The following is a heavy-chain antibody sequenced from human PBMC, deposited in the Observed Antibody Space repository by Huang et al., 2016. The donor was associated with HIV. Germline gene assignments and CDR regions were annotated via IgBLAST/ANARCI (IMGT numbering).Heavy chain of an antibody. J-gene: IGHJ5*02. CDR1: GYTFISYG. CDR2: ISVSNGNT. CDR3: ARGSIALPKWFDP. V-gene: IGHV1-18*04. Sequence: QVQLVQSGPEVSKPGASVKVSCKASGYTFISYGINWVRQAPGQGLEWMGWISVSNGNTNDAQKFQGRVTITADKSTSTVYLDLRSQRSDDTALYYCARGSIALPKWFDPWGQGTLVTVSS. D-gene: IGHD6-6*01.